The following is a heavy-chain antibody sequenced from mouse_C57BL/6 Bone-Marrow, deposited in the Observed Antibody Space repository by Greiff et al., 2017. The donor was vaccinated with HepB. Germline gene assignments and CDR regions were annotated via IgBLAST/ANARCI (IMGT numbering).Heavy chain of an antibody. D-gene: IGHD1-1*01. J-gene: IGHJ1*03. CDR3: ARWGVFYYGSSYYWYFDV. V-gene: IGHV1-50*01. CDR1: GYTFTSYW. CDR2: IDPSDSYT. Sequence: QVQLQQPGAELVKPGASVKLSCKASGYTFTSYWMQWVKQRPGQGLEWIGEIDPSDSYTNYNQKFKGKATLTVDTSSSTAYMQLSSLTAEDSAVYDCARWGVFYYGSSYYWYFDVWGTGTTVTVSS.